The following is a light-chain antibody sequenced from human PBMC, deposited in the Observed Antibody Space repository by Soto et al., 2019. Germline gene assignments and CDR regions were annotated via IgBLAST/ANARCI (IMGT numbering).Light chain of an antibody. CDR1: QSVSSSY. CDR3: QQYGSSPWT. J-gene: IGKJ1*01. Sequence: EIVSTQSPGTLSLSPGERATLSCRASQSVSSSYLAWYQQKPGQAPRLLIYDASSRATGIPDRFSGSGSGTDFTLTISRLEPEDFAVYYCQQYGSSPWTFGQGTKVEIK. CDR2: DAS. V-gene: IGKV3-20*01.